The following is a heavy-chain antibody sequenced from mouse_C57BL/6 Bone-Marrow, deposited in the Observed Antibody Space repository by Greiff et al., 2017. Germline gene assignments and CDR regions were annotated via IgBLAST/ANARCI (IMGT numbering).Heavy chain of an antibody. Sequence: VQLQQSGPVLVKPGASVKMSCKASGYTFTDYYMNWVKQSHGKSIEWIGVINPYNGGTSYNQKFKGKAPLTVDKSSSTAFMELNSLTSEASAVYYCARCDGYYSDLYFDVWGTGTTVTVSS. CDR2: INPYNGGT. J-gene: IGHJ1*03. D-gene: IGHD2-3*01. V-gene: IGHV1-19*01. CDR1: GYTFTDYY. CDR3: ARCDGYYSDLYFDV.